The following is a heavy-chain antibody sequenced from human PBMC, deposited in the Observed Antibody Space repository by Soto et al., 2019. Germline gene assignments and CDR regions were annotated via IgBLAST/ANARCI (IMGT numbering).Heavy chain of an antibody. CDR1: GFTFSSYA. D-gene: IGHD6-13*01. CDR2: ISDGADGP. V-gene: IGHV3-23*01. J-gene: IGHJ4*02. CDR3: ATGAIQYSSSWHFDY. Sequence: GGSLRLSCAASGFTFSSYAMTWVRQAPGKGLEWISSISDGADGPYYADSVQGRFTISRDKSKNTLYLQMNSLRAEDTAVYYCATGAIQYSSSWHFDYWGQGTLVTVSS.